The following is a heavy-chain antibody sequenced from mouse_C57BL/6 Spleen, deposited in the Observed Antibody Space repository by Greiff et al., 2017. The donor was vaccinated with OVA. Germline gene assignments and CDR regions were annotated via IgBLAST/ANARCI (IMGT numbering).Heavy chain of an antibody. Sequence: QVQLQQPGAELVKPGSSVKLSCKASGYTFTSYWMHWVKQRPIQGLEWIGNIDPSDSETPYNQKFKDKATLTVDKSSSTAYMQLSSLTSEDSAVYYCARNGRGDYFDYWGQGTTLTVSS. J-gene: IGHJ2*01. V-gene: IGHV1-52*01. CDR1: GYTFTSYW. D-gene: IGHD4-1*01. CDR2: IDPSDSET. CDR3: ARNGRGDYFDY.